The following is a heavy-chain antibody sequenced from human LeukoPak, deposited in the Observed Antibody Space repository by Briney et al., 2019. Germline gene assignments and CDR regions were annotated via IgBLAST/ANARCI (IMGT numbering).Heavy chain of an antibody. CDR1: GFPFSTFW. J-gene: IGHJ6*03. D-gene: IGHD3-10*01. CDR3: AKGEGSGSYYNPPVYYYYYMDV. CDR2: INQDGSEK. V-gene: IGHV3-7*03. Sequence: PGGSLRLSCAVSGFPFSTFWMSWVRQAPGKGLEWVANINQDGSEKYYVDSVKGRFTISRDNSKNTLYLQMNSLRAEDTAVYYCAKGEGSGSYYNPPVYYYYYMDVWGKGTTVTISS.